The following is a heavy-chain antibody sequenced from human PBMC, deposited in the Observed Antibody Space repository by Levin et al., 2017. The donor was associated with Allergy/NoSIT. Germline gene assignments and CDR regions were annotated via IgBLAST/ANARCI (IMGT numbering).Heavy chain of an antibody. J-gene: IGHJ6*02. D-gene: IGHD3-10*01. CDR2: IYYSGTT. Sequence: PSETLSLTCTVSGGSISSGGYYWSWIRQHPGKGLEWIGYIYYSGTTYYNPSLKSRVTISVDMSRNQFSLKLSSVTAADTAVYYCARDSYYGSGSYYGMDVWGQGTTVTVSS. CDR1: GGSISSGGYY. V-gene: IGHV4-31*03. CDR3: ARDSYYGSGSYYGMDV.